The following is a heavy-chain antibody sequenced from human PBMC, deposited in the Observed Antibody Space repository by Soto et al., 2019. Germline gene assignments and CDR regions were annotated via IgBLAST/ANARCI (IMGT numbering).Heavy chain of an antibody. CDR2: FDPEDGET. CDR3: ATDYGDYVGFDP. Sequence: ASVKVSCKVSGYALTELSVHWVRQAPGKGREWMGGFDPEDGETIYAQKFQGRVTMTEDTSTDTAYMELSSLRSEDTAVYYCATDYGDYVGFDPWGQGXLVTVSS. J-gene: IGHJ5*02. CDR1: GYALTELS. V-gene: IGHV1-24*01. D-gene: IGHD4-17*01.